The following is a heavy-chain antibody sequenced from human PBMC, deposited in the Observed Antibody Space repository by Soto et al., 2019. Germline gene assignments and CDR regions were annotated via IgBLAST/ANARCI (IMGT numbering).Heavy chain of an antibody. CDR1: GYTFTNYG. V-gene: IGHV1-18*04. D-gene: IGHD6-13*01. J-gene: IGHJ4*02. Sequence: ASVKVSCKASGYTFTNYGISWVRQAPGQGLEWMGWTSDYNGNTNYAQKFQGRVTLTTDSSTSTAYMELRSLRSDDTAVYYCARGGGIYSISWPLDYWGQGTLVTVSS. CDR3: ARGGGIYSISWPLDY. CDR2: TSDYNGNT.